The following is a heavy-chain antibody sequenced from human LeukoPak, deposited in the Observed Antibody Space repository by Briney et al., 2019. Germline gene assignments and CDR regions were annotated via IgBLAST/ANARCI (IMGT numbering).Heavy chain of an antibody. J-gene: IGHJ3*02. Sequence: GGSLRLSCAASGFTFSSYTMNWVRQATGRGLEWVSSIGKTSDAHYPDSVKGRFTISRENAKNSLYLQMSSLRAGDTAVYYCARGHSSGYDAFDIWGQGTTVIVSS. D-gene: IGHD6-25*01. V-gene: IGHV3-13*01. CDR2: IGKTSDA. CDR1: GFTFSSYT. CDR3: ARGHSSGYDAFDI.